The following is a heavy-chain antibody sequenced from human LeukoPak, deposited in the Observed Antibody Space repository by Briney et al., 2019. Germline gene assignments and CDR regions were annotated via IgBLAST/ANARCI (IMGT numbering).Heavy chain of an antibody. Sequence: SETLSLTCTVSGYSISSGYYWGWIRQPPGKGLEWIGSIYHSGSTYYNPSLKSRVTISVDTSKNQFSLKLSSVTAADTAVYYCARGVLQNSGSYYGGYYYYMDVWGKGTTVTVSS. D-gene: IGHD1-26*01. CDR2: IYHSGST. J-gene: IGHJ6*03. CDR3: ARGVLQNSGSYYGGYYYYMDV. V-gene: IGHV4-38-2*02. CDR1: GYSISSGYY.